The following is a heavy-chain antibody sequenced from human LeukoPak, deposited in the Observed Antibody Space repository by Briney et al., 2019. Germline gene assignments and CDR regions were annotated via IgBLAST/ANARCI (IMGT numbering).Heavy chain of an antibody. J-gene: IGHJ6*03. CDR1: GFTVRSNY. CDR2: IDSGGST. CDR3: ARRKGLGYYGSGSPRGSYYYMDV. D-gene: IGHD3-10*01. Sequence: GGSLRLSCAASGFTVRSNYMNWVRQAPGKGLEWVSVIDSGGSTYYADSVKGRFVISRDNSKNTLYLQMNTLRAEDTAVYYCARRKGLGYYGSGSPRGSYYYMDVWGKGTTVTVSS. V-gene: IGHV3-66*01.